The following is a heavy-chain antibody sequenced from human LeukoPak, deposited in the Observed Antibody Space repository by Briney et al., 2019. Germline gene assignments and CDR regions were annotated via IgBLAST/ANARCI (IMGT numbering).Heavy chain of an antibody. CDR1: GFPFSSCG. V-gene: IGHV3-30*03. J-gene: IGHJ4*02. CDR3: AGSWFYRDYFEY. CDR2: LSYDGSNE. Sequence: GRSLRLSCAASGFPFSSCGMHWVRQAXGKGLEWVAVLSYDGSNEYYADSVKGRFTISRDNSKNTLYLQMNSLRAEDTAVYYCAGSWFYRDYFEYWGQGTLVTVSS. D-gene: IGHD3-10*01.